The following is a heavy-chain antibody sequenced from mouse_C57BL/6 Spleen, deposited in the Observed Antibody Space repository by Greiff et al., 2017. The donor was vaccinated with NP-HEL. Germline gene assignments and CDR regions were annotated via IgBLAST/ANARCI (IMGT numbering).Heavy chain of an antibody. CDR3: ARSNWDAWFAY. Sequence: QVQLQQPGAELVKPGASVKLSCKASGYTFTSYWMHWVKQRPGQGLEWIGMIHPNSGSTNYNEKFKSKATLTVDQSSSTAYMQLSSLTSEDSAVYYCARSNWDAWFAYWGQGTLVTVSA. D-gene: IGHD4-1*01. CDR1: GYTFTSYW. V-gene: IGHV1-64*01. J-gene: IGHJ3*01. CDR2: IHPNSGST.